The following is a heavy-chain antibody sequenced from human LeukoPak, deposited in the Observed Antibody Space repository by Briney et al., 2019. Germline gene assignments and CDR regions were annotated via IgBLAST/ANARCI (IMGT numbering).Heavy chain of an antibody. V-gene: IGHV3-23*01. Sequence: GGSLRLSCASSGFTFSSYAMSWVRQAPGKGLEWVSTIGGTGVRTYYADSVKGRFTISRDNSKDTLYLQINSLRAEDTAVYFCAKDRLGGPYFFHYWGQGTLVTVSS. D-gene: IGHD3-16*01. J-gene: IGHJ4*02. CDR2: IGGTGVRT. CDR1: GFTFSSYA. CDR3: AKDRLGGPYFFHY.